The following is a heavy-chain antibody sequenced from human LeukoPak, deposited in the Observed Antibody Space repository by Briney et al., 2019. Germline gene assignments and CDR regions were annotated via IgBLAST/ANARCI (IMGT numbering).Heavy chain of an antibody. J-gene: IGHJ5*02. CDR2: MNPSSGNT. CDR3: ARAPSLIAARPRNWFDP. Sequence: ASVTVSFKASGYTFTSYDINWVRQATGQGLEWMGWMNPSSGNTGYAQKFQGRVTITRNTSISTAYMELSSLRSEDTAVYYCARAPSLIAARPRNWFDPWGQGTLVTVSS. D-gene: IGHD6-6*01. V-gene: IGHV1-8*03. CDR1: GYTFTSYD.